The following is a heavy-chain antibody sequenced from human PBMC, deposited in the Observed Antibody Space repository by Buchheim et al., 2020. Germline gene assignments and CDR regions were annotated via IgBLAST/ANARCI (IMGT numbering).Heavy chain of an antibody. Sequence: QVQLVQSGAEVKKPGASVKVSCKASGYTFTGYYMYWVRQAPGQGLEWMGRINPNSGGTYYAQKFQGRVTMTRDTSISKVYMELSSLTSDDTAVYYCASGTYHDFWSGTHNWYFDLWGRGTL. J-gene: IGHJ2*01. CDR2: INPNSGGT. D-gene: IGHD3-3*01. CDR3: ASGTYHDFWSGTHNWYFDL. CDR1: GYTFTGYY. V-gene: IGHV1-2*06.